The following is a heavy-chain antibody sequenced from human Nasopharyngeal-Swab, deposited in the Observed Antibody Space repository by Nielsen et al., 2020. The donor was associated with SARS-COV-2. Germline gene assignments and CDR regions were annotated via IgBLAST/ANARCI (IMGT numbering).Heavy chain of an antibody. CDR1: GGSMRSGDYY. Sequence: SETLSLTCTLSGGSMRSGDYYWSWIRQTPGEGLEWIGNIYYTGSTYLNPSLRSRVSMTVDTSKTQFSLKLSSVTSADTAVYYCARIFYDSSGYYQIHWYFDLWGRGTLVTVSS. V-gene: IGHV4-30-4*01. D-gene: IGHD3-22*01. J-gene: IGHJ2*01. CDR2: IYYTGST. CDR3: ARIFYDSSGYYQIHWYFDL.